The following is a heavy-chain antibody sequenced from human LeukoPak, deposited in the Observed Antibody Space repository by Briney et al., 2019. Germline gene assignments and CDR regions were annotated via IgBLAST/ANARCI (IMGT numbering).Heavy chain of an antibody. CDR3: ASCLGYCSTTSLGKDAFDV. D-gene: IGHD2-2*01. J-gene: IGHJ3*01. V-gene: IGHV3-30-3*01. CDR1: GFTFRNYA. CDR2: ISYAGSNK. Sequence: GGSLRLSCAASGFTFRNYAMHWVRQAPGKGLEWVAVISYAGSNKYYADSVKGRFTISRDNSQNTLYLQMNSLRSEDTAVYYCASCLGYCSTTSLGKDAFDVWGQGTMVTVSS.